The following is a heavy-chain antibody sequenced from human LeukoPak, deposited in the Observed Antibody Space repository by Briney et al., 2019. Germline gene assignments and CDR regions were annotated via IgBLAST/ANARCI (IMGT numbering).Heavy chain of an antibody. D-gene: IGHD2-21*02. CDR2: IGNSGGNT. Sequence: QSGGSLRLSCAASGFTFSNYAMTWVRQAPGKGLEWVSTIGNSGGNTYYADSVKGRFTISRDNAKNTLYLQMNSLRAEDTAVYYCASSRWYCGGDCYSSLGYWGQGTLVTVSS. J-gene: IGHJ4*02. CDR3: ASSRWYCGGDCYSSLGY. CDR1: GFTFSNYA. V-gene: IGHV3-23*01.